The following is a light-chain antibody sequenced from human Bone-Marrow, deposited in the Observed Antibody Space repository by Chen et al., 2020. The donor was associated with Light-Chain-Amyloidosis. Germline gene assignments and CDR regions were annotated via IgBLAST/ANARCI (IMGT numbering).Light chain of an antibody. CDR3: SSYTTSDSYV. J-gene: IGLJ1*01. Sequence: QSALTQPASVSGSPGQSITISCTGGSIDVGAHNYVSWYQQLPGKAPKLIIYDVSNRPSGVSDRFSGSKSGNTASLTISGLQAEDEADFYCSSYTTSDSYVFGTGTKVSVL. CDR2: DVS. CDR1: SIDVGAHNY. V-gene: IGLV2-14*03.